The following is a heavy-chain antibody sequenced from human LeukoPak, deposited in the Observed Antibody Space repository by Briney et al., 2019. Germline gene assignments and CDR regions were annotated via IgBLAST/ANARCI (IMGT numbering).Heavy chain of an antibody. CDR2: IHYSGTT. D-gene: IGHD3-10*01. CDR3: ARHDSYALGSHPLDV. CDR1: GGSISTYY. V-gene: IGHV4-59*08. J-gene: IGHJ6*02. Sequence: SETLSLTCTVSGGSISTYYWSWIRLPPGKGLEWIAYIHYSGTTNYNPSLRSRVTISVDTSKNQFSLKVNSVTATDTAVYFCARHDSYALGSHPLDVWGQGTTVIVSS.